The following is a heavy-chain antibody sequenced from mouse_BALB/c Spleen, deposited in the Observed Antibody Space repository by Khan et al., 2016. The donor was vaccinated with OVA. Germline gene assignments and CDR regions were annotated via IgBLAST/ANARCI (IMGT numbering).Heavy chain of an antibody. CDR3: ARPCYGSAWFAY. D-gene: IGHD1-1*01. CDR2: ILAGGST. V-gene: IGHV2-9*02. CDR1: GFSLTNYG. J-gene: IGHJ3*01. Sequence: QVQLKQSGPGLVAPSQSLSITCTVSGFSLTNYGVHWVRQPPREGLEWLGVILAGGSTTYNSPFLSRLSFSKHNSKSHVFLKMNRLQTNDTAMYYCARPCYGSAWFAYWGQGTLVTVSA.